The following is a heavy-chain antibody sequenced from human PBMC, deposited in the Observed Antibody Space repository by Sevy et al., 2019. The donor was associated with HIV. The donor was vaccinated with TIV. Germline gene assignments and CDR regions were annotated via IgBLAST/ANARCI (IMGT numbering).Heavy chain of an antibody. D-gene: IGHD4-17*01. CDR3: ARTPTVTIRYYYYGMDV. Sequence: ASVKVSCKASGYTFTSYGISWVRQAPGQGLEWMGWISAYNGNTNYAQKLQGRVTMTTDTSTSPAYMELRSLRSDDTAVYYCARTPTVTIRYYYYGMDVWGQGTTVTVSS. CDR2: ISAYNGNT. V-gene: IGHV1-18*01. J-gene: IGHJ6*02. CDR1: GYTFTSYG.